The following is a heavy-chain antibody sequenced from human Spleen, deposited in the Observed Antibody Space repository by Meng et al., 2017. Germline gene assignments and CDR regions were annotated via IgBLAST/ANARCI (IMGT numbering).Heavy chain of an antibody. CDR1: GGIFSNYV. D-gene: IGHD6-13*01. J-gene: IGHJ3*02. CDR3: AWKQQLGSRAFDI. V-gene: IGHV1-69*05. CDR2: IIPIFGTA. Sequence: SVKVSCKAPGGIFSNYVIGWVRQAPGQGLEWMGGIIPIFGTANYAQKFQGRVTITTDESTSTAYMELSSLRSEDTAVYYCAWKQQLGSRAFDIWGQGTMVTVSS.